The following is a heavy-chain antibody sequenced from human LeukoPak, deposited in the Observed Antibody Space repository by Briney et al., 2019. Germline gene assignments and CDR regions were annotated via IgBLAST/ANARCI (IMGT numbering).Heavy chain of an antibody. Sequence: SETLSLTCTVSGGSIGSYYWSWIRQPPGNGLEWIGYIYCSGSTNYNPSLKSRVTISVDTSKNQFSLKLSSVTAADTAVYYCARVPNGGYTIDYWGQGTLVTVSS. J-gene: IGHJ4*02. CDR2: IYCSGST. V-gene: IGHV4-59*12. CDR1: GGSIGSYY. CDR3: ARVPNGGYTIDY. D-gene: IGHD5-12*01.